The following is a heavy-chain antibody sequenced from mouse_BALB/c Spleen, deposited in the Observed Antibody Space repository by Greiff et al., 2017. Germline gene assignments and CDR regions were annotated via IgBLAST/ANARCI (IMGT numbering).Heavy chain of an antibody. V-gene: IGHV1-14*01. CDR1: GYTFTSYV. CDR3: ARGENYAAMDY. J-gene: IGHJ4*01. D-gene: IGHD1-1*02. Sequence: VHVKQSGPELVKPGASVKMSCKASGYTFTSYVMHWVKQKPGQGLEWIGYINPYNDGTKYNEKFKGKATLTSDKSSSTAYMELSSLTSEDSAVYYCARGENYAAMDYWGQGTSVTVSS. CDR2: INPYNDGT.